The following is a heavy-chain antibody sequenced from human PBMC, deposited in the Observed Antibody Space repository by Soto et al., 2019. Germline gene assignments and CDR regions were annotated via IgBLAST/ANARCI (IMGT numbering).Heavy chain of an antibody. J-gene: IGHJ4*02. CDR3: ARDRAPSGVWFGENPIDY. V-gene: IGHV3-33*01. CDR2: IWYDGSNK. D-gene: IGHD3-10*01. Sequence: QVQLVESGGGVVQPGRSLRLSCAASGFTFSSYGMHWVRQAPGKGLEWVAVIWYDGSNKYYADSVKGRFTISRDNSKNTLYLQMNSLRGEDTAVYYCARDRAPSGVWFGENPIDYWGQGTLVTVSS. CDR1: GFTFSSYG.